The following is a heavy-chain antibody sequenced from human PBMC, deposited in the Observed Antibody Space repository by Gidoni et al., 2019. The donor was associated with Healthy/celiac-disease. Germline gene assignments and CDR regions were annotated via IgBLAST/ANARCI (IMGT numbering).Heavy chain of an antibody. CDR3: AHRGYGDYGGAFDY. D-gene: IGHD4-17*01. J-gene: IGHJ4*02. Sequence: HITLKESGPPLVKPTQTPTLTCTFSGFSLSTSGVGVCWSRPPPGKALEWLALIYWDDDKRDSPSLKSRLNITKDTSKNQVVLTKTNMDPVDTATYYCAHRGYGDYGGAFDYWGQGTLVTVSS. CDR1: GFSLSTSGVG. V-gene: IGHV2-5*02. CDR2: IYWDDDK.